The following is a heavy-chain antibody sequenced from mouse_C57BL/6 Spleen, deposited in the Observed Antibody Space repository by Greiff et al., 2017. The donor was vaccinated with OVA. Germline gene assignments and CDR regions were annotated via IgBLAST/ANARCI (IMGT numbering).Heavy chain of an antibody. J-gene: IGHJ4*01. D-gene: IGHD1-1*01. CDR2: INPSSGYT. V-gene: IGHV1-4*01. CDR1: GYTFTSYT. CDR3: ARALTGYAMDY. Sequence: VKLQQSGAELARPGASVKMSCKASGYTFTSYTMHWVKQRPGQGLEWIGYINPSSGYTKYNQKFKDKATLTADKSSSTAYLQLSSLTSEDSAVYCCARALTGYAMDYWGQGTSVTVSS.